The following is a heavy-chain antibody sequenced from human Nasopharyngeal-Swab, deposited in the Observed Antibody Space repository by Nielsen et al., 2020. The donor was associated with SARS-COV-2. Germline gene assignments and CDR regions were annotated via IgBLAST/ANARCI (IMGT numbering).Heavy chain of an antibody. J-gene: IGHJ5*02. CDR2: IRSKAYGGTT. V-gene: IGHV3-49*04. D-gene: IGHD1-26*01. Sequence: GESLKISCTASGFTFGDYAMSWVRQAPGKGLEWVGFIRSKAYGGTTEYAASVKGRFTISRDDSKSIAYLQMNSLKTEDTAVYYCTRELESGSYFNWFDPWGQGTLVTVSS. CDR3: TRELESGSYFNWFDP. CDR1: GFTFGDYA.